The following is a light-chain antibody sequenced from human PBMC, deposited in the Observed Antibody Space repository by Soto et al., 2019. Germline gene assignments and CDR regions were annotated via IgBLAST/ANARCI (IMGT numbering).Light chain of an antibody. Sequence: DIQMTQSPSTLSASVGDRVTITSRASQSISSWLAWYQQKPGQAPKLLIYDASSLESGVPSRFRGSGSGTEFTLTISSLQPDDFATYYCQQYNSSRYTFGQGTRLEIK. CDR1: QSISSW. J-gene: IGKJ2*01. CDR2: DAS. CDR3: QQYNSSRYT. V-gene: IGKV1-5*01.